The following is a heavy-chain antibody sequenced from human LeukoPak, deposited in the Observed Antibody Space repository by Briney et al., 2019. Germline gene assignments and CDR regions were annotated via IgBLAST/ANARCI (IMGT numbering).Heavy chain of an antibody. CDR1: GGSISNFY. CDR2: IYYSGST. V-gene: IGHV4-59*01. D-gene: IGHD5-18*01. J-gene: IGHJ4*02. CDR3: ASIDQVETTMGGYYFDY. Sequence: SETLSLTCTVSGGSISNFYWSWIRQPPGKGLEWIGYIYYSGSTNYNPSLKSRVTISVDTSKNQFSLKLSSVTAADTAVYYCASIDQVETTMGGYYFDYWGQRTLVTVSS.